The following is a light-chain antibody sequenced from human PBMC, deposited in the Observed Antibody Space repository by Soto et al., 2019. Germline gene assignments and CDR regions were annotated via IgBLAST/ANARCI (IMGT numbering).Light chain of an antibody. CDR3: SSYTSSSTVV. J-gene: IGLJ3*02. V-gene: IGLV2-14*03. Sequence: QSVLTQPASVSGSPGQSITISCTGTSSDVGAYNTVSWYQQHPGKVPKLMLYDVSNRPSGVSNRFSGSKSGNTASLIISGLQAEDEADYYCSSYTSSSTVVFGGGTKLTVL. CDR2: DVS. CDR1: SSDVGAYNT.